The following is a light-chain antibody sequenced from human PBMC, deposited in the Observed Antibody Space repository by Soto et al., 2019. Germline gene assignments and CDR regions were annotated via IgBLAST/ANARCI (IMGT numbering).Light chain of an antibody. CDR1: QSVTSNY. CDR2: GTS. CDR3: QQYGSSPPIT. Sequence: ESVLTQSPGTLSLSPGVRATLSCRASQSVTSNYLGWYQQKPGQPPRLLIYGTSKRATGIPDRFSGGGSGTDFTLTIGRLEPEDFAVYYCQQYGSSPPITFGHGTRLEVK. J-gene: IGKJ5*01. V-gene: IGKV3-20*01.